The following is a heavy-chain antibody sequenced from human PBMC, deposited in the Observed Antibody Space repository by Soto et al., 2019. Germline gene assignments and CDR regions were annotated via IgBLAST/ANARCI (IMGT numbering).Heavy chain of an antibody. V-gene: IGHV1-2*04. CDR1: GYTFTGYY. CDR3: ATQRDYGDYGAFDY. CDR2: INPNNGGT. Sequence: GASVKVSCKTSGYTFTGYYIHWVRQAPGQGLEWMGWINPNNGGTNYAQNFQGWVTMTRDMSISTAYMELSRLRSDDTAVYYCATQRDYGDYGAFDYWGQGTLVTVSS. J-gene: IGHJ4*02. D-gene: IGHD4-17*01.